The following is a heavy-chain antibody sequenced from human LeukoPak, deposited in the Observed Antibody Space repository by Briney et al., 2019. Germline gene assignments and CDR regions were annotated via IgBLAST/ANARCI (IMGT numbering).Heavy chain of an antibody. CDR1: GGSISTSNYY. Sequence: PSETLSLTCTVSGGSISTSNYYWGWIRQPPGKGLEWIGNIFYSGSTYYSPSLKSRVTISLDTSRNQFSLKLSSVTAADTAVYYCARDRYYYDSSGSGAFDIWGQGTMVTVSS. J-gene: IGHJ3*02. CDR2: IFYSGST. V-gene: IGHV4-39*07. CDR3: ARDRYYYDSSGSGAFDI. D-gene: IGHD3-22*01.